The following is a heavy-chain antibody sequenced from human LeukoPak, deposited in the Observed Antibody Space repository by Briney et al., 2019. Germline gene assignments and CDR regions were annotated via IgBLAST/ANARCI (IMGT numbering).Heavy chain of an antibody. CDR1: GFTFDDYA. V-gene: IGHV3-9*01. CDR3: AKTRGLYSYYGMDV. Sequence: GWSLRLSCAASGFTFDDYAMHWVRQAPGKGLEWVSGIKWNSGNINYADSVKGRFTISRDNTKNSLYLQMNSLKVEDTALYYCAKTRGLYSYYGMDVWGQGTTVTVSS. J-gene: IGHJ6*02. CDR2: IKWNSGNI.